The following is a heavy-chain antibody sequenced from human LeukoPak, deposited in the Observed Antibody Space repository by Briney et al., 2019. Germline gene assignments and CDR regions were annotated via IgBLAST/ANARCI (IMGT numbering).Heavy chain of an antibody. CDR3: ARDSYGSGKIHNWFEP. Sequence: PGGSLRLSCEASGFTFSSYAMSWVRQAPGKGLEWVSAISGSGGSTFYAASVQGRFTISRDNSKNTLYLQMDSLRAEDTAVYYCARDSYGSGKIHNWFEPWGQGTLVTVSS. J-gene: IGHJ5*02. D-gene: IGHD3-10*01. V-gene: IGHV3-23*01. CDR1: GFTFSSYA. CDR2: ISGSGGST.